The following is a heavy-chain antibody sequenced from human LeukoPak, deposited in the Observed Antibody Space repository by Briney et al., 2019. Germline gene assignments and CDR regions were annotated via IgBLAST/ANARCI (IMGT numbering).Heavy chain of an antibody. CDR2: FDPEDGET. Sequence: ASVRVSCKVSGYTLTELSMHWVRQAPGKGLEWMGGFDPEDGETIYAQKFQGRVTMTEDTSTDTAYMELSSLRSEDTAVYYCATDHNWNDGYGAFDIWGQGTMVTVSS. CDR1: GYTLTELS. CDR3: ATDHNWNDGYGAFDI. V-gene: IGHV1-24*01. D-gene: IGHD1-20*01. J-gene: IGHJ3*02.